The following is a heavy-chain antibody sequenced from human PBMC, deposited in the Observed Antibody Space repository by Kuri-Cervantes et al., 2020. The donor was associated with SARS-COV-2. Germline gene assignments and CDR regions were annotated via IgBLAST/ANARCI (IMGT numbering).Heavy chain of an antibody. Sequence: ETLSLTCTVSGGSISSSSYYWGWIRQPPGKGLEWIGSIYYSGSTYYNPSLKSRVTISVDTSKNQFSLKLSSVTAADTAVYYCARHLWSDGMDVWGQGTTVTVSS. D-gene: IGHD2-8*02. J-gene: IGHJ6*02. CDR3: ARHLWSDGMDV. V-gene: IGHV4-39*01. CDR1: GGSISSSSYY. CDR2: IYYSGST.